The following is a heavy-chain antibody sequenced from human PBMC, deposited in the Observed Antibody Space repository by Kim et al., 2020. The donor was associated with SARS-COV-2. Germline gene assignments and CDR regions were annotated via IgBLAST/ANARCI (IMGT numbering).Heavy chain of an antibody. CDR1: GFTFSSYG. J-gene: IGHJ4*02. D-gene: IGHD2-21*02. V-gene: IGHV3-30*18. CDR2: ISYDGSNK. CDR3: AKVSAVTDFDY. Sequence: GGSLRLSCAASGFTFSSYGMHWVRQAPGKGLEWVAVISYDGSNKYYADSVKGRFTISRDNSKNTLYLQMNSLRAEDTAVYYCAKVSAVTDFDYWGQGTLVTVSS.